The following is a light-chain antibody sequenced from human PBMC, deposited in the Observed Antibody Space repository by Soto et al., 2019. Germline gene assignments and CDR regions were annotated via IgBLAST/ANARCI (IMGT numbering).Light chain of an antibody. J-gene: IGKJ4*01. Sequence: EIVLTQSPDTLSLSPGDRATLSCRASQSVSSSYLAWYQQKPGQAPRLLIYGAFTRATGIPARFSGSGSGTDFTLTISSLEPEDFAVYYCQQRSDWPSTFGGGTKVQIK. CDR2: GAF. V-gene: IGKV3D-20*02. CDR3: QQRSDWPST. CDR1: QSVSSSY.